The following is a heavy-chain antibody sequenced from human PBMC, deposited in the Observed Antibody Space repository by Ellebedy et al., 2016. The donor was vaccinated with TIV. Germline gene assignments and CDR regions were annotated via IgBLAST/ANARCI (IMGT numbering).Heavy chain of an antibody. V-gene: IGHV4-39*07. D-gene: IGHD3-10*01. CDR2: IYYSGST. J-gene: IGHJ4*02. CDR3: AREWAAHMVRGEAFDY. CDR1: GGSISSSSYY. Sequence: SETLSLXXTVSGGSISSSSYYWGWIRQPPGKGLEWIGSIYYSGSTYYNPSLKSRVTISVDTSKNQFSLKLSSVTAADTAVYYCAREWAAHMVRGEAFDYWGQGTLVTVSS.